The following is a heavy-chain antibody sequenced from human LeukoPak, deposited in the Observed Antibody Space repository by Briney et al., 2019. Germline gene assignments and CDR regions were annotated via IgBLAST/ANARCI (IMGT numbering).Heavy chain of an antibody. CDR3: ARAGGGSGYHDY. CDR2: FKHDGSEK. V-gene: IGHV3-7*01. Sequence: PGGSMRLSCAAAGFPFSGYRMSWVRPAPEGGLEWVANFKHDGSEKNHVDSVKGRFTISRDDAKASLYLQLNSLRVEDTAVYYCARAGGGSGYHDYWGQGTLVTVSS. CDR1: GFPFSGYR. J-gene: IGHJ4*02. D-gene: IGHD3-22*01.